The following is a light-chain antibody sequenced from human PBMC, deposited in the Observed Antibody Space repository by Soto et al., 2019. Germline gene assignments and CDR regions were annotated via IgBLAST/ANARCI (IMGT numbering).Light chain of an antibody. CDR2: LGD. Sequence: QSVLTQPPSASSTPGQTVTISCSGSTSNIGTFYVYWYQHLPGTAPKLLIYLGDQRASGVSDRFSGSKSGTSASLAINGLPSDDEADYYCAAWDDNLNAYVFGSGTKLTVL. CDR1: TSNIGTFY. V-gene: IGLV1-47*02. J-gene: IGLJ1*01. CDR3: AAWDDNLNAYV.